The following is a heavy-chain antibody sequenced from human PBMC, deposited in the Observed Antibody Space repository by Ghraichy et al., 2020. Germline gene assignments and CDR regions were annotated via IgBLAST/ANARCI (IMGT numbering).Heavy chain of an antibody. J-gene: IGHJ4*02. CDR2: IYHSGST. CDR1: GYSISSGYY. V-gene: IGHV4-38-2*02. D-gene: IGHD3-22*01. Sequence: SETLSLTCAVSGYSISSGYYWGWIRQPPGKGLEWIGSIYHSGSTYYNPSLKSRVTISVDTSKNQFSLKLSSVTAADTAVYYCARDPDYYDSSGRDPALNLDYWGQGTLVTVSS. CDR3: ARDPDYYDSSGRDPALNLDY.